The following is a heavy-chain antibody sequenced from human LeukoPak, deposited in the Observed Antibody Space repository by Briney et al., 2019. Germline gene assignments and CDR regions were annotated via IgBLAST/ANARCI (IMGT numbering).Heavy chain of an antibody. Sequence: PSGTLSLTCAVSGGSISSSNWWSWVRQPPGKGLEWIGETYHSGSTNYNPSLKSRVTISVDKSKNQFSLKLSSVTAADTAVYYCARGGRAIFGVVHDNWFDPWGQGTLVTVSS. CDR1: GGSISSSNW. CDR2: TYHSGST. D-gene: IGHD3-3*01. CDR3: ARGGRAIFGVVHDNWFDP. J-gene: IGHJ5*02. V-gene: IGHV4-4*02.